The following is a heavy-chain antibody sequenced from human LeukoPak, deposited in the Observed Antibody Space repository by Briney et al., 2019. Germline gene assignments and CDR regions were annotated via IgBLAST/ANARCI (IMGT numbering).Heavy chain of an antibody. CDR1: GFTFSSYG. V-gene: IGHV3-30*02. Sequence: GSLRLSCAASGFTFSSYGMHWVRQAPGKGLEWVAFIRYDGSNKYYADSVKGRFTISRDNSKNTLYLQMNSLRAEDTAVYYCAKERGDSNYDFWSGFSTLYYYYYYMDVWGKGTTVTVSS. CDR3: AKERGDSNYDFWSGFSTLYYYYYYMDV. J-gene: IGHJ6*03. CDR2: IRYDGSNK. D-gene: IGHD3-3*01.